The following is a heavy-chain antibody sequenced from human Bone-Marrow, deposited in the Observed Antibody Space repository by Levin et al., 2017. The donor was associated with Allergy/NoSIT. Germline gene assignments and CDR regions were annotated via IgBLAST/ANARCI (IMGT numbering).Heavy chain of an antibody. D-gene: IGHD2-15*01. J-gene: IGHJ6*02. V-gene: IGHV1-46*01. Sequence: ASVKVSCKASGYTFTSYYMHWVRQAPGQGLEWMGIINPSGGSTSYAQKFQGRVTMTRDTSTSTVYMELSSLRSEDTAVYYCARDGREDIVVVVAAAFGVLDVWGQGTTVTVSS. CDR1: GYTFTSYY. CDR2: INPSGGST. CDR3: ARDGREDIVVVVAAAFGVLDV.